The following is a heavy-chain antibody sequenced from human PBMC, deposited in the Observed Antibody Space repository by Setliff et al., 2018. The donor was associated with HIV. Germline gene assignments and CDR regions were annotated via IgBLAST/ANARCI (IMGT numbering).Heavy chain of an antibody. V-gene: IGHV4-34*01. Sequence: SETLSLTCAVYGGSFSAYYWSWIRQPPGKGLEWIGEINRSGSTNYNPSLKSRVTISADTSKNQFSLKLSSVTAADTAVYYCARGGNDYGDYNLLRYYYYYYMDVWGKGTTVTVSS. CDR2: INRSGST. CDR1: GGSFSAYY. J-gene: IGHJ6*03. CDR3: ARGGNDYGDYNLLRYYYYYYMDV. D-gene: IGHD4-17*01.